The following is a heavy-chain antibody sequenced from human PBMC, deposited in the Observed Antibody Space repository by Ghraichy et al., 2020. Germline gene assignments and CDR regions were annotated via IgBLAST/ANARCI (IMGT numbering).Heavy chain of an antibody. CDR1: GFTFSGSA. CDR3: YSSTKIDY. J-gene: IGHJ4*02. D-gene: IGHD6-13*01. CDR2: IRSKANSYAT. V-gene: IGHV3-73*01. Sequence: ESLNISCAASGFTFSGSAMHWVRQASGKGLEWVGRIRSKANSYATAYAASVKGRFTISRDDSKNTAYLQMNSLKTEDTAVYYCYSSTKIDYWGQGTLVTVSS.